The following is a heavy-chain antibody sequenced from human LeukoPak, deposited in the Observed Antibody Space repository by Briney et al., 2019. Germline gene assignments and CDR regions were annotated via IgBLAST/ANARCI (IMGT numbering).Heavy chain of an antibody. V-gene: IGHV3-30*02. J-gene: IGHJ6*03. Sequence: PGGSLRLSCAASGFISSPYGIHWVRQAPGKGLEWVAFIRFDGSNEYYTESVKGRFTISIDSSKNTVYLHMNSLRTEDTAVYYCAKGGSNTWPTYYYYMDVWGKGTTVTVSS. CDR3: AKGGSNTWPTYYYYMDV. D-gene: IGHD2-2*01. CDR1: GFISSPYG. CDR2: IRFDGSNE.